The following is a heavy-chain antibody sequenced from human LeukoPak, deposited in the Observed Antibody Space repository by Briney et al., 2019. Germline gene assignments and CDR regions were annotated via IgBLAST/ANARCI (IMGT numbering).Heavy chain of an antibody. Sequence: GGSLILSCAASGFPFSIYTMIWVRQASGKGLESSSSITSSRSFTYYADSLKRRFTISSDNARNFLYLQMTSLRVEDTAVYHCARSVGSYSGDLWGQGTLVTVSS. D-gene: IGHD3-10*01. CDR3: ARSVGSYSGDL. V-gene: IGHV3-21*06. CDR1: GFPFSIYT. CDR2: ITSSRSFT. J-gene: IGHJ4*02.